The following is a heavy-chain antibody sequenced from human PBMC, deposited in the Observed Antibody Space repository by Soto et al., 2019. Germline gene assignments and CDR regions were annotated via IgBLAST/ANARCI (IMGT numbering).Heavy chain of an antibody. CDR2: INPNSGGT. CDR3: ARDRGYSYGYYYYYGMDV. Sequence: ASVKVSCKASGYTFTGYYMHWVRQAPGQGLEWMGWINPNSGGTNYAQKFQGRVTMTRGTSISTAYMELSRLRSDDTAVYYCARDRGYSYGYYYYYGMDVWGQGTTVTVSS. CDR1: GYTFTGYY. D-gene: IGHD5-18*01. J-gene: IGHJ6*02. V-gene: IGHV1-2*02.